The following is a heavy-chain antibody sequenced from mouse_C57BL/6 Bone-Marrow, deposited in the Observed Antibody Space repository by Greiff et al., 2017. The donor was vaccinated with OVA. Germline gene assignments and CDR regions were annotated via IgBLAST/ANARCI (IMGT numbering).Heavy chain of an antibody. D-gene: IGHD1-1*01. CDR1: GYTFTSYG. CDR3: ADCDDGSSYDYDAMGY. CDR2: IYPRSGNT. Sequence: QVQLKQSGAELARPGASVKLSCKASGYTFTSYGISWVKQRTGQGLEWIGEIYPRSGNTYYNEKFKGKATLTADKSSSTAYMELRSLTSEDAAVYICADCDDGSSYDYDAMGYWGQGTSVTVSS. V-gene: IGHV1-81*01. J-gene: IGHJ4*01.